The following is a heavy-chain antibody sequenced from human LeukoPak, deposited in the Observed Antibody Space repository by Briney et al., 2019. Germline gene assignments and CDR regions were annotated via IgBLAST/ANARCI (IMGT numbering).Heavy chain of an antibody. CDR2: TRNKANSYTT. CDR3: ARDPSLNR. J-gene: IGHJ6*04. Sequence: GGSLRLSCVASGFTFSDHYMDWVRQAPGKGLGWVGRTRNKANSYTTEYAASVKGRFTISRDDSKNSLYLEMNSLKAEDTAVYYCARDPSLNRWGKGTTVTVSS. CDR1: GFTFSDHY. V-gene: IGHV3-72*01. D-gene: IGHD1-14*01.